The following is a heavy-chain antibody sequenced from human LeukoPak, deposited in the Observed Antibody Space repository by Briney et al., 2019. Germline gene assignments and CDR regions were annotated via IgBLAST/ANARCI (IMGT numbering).Heavy chain of an antibody. CDR3: ARGNSEQERWLRTFDY. CDR1: GYTLTELS. CDR2: FDPEDGET. Sequence: ASVKVSCKVSGYTLTELSMHWVRQAPGKGLEWMGGFDPEDGETIYAQKFQGRVTMTEDTSTDTAYMELSSLRSEDTAVYYCARGNSEQERWLRTFDYWGQGTLVTVSS. V-gene: IGHV1-24*01. D-gene: IGHD5-24*01. J-gene: IGHJ4*02.